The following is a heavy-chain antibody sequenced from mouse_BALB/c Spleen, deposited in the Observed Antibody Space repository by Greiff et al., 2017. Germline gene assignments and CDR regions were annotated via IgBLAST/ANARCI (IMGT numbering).Heavy chain of an antibody. D-gene: IGHD2-4*01. CDR1: GYSITSDYA. CDR2: ISYSGST. CDR3: ARRYDYDAWFAY. J-gene: IGHJ3*01. Sequence: DVQLQESGPGLVKPSQSLSLTCTVTGYSITSDYAWNWIRQFPGNKLEWMGYISYSGSTSYNPSLKSRISITRDTSKNQFFLQLNSVTTEDTATYYCARRYDYDAWFAYWGQGTLVTVSA. V-gene: IGHV3-2*02.